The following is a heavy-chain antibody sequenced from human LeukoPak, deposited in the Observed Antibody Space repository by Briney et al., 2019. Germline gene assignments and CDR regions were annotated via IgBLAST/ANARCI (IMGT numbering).Heavy chain of an antibody. CDR2: IISISSYI. CDR3: ASEVDSSSSDFDY. D-gene: IGHD6-6*01. J-gene: IGHJ4*02. V-gene: IGHV3-21*01. Sequence: GGSLRLSCAASGFTFSSYWMSWVRQAPGKGLEWVSSIISISSYIYYADSMKGRCTISRDNAENSMYLEMNCLRAEDTAVYYCASEVDSSSSDFDYWGQGTLVTVSS. CDR1: GFTFSSYW.